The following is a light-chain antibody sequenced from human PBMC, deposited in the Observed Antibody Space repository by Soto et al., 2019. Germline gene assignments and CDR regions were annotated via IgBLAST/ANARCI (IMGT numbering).Light chain of an antibody. CDR1: QSISRW. J-gene: IGKJ1*01. V-gene: IGKV1-5*01. Sequence: ESRMSKDRKSLAACEGEEVGGTCRASQSISRWLAWYQQKPGKAPKLLIHDATSLESGVPSRFSGSGSGTEFTLTIRSPQPDDFATYYCPQYNSYSRTFGQGTKVDIK. CDR2: DAT. CDR3: PQYNSYSRT.